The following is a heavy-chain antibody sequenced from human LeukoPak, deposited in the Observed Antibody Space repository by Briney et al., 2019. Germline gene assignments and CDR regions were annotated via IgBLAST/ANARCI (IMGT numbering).Heavy chain of an antibody. V-gene: IGHV3-20*04. CDR1: GFTFDDYG. J-gene: IGHJ4*02. CDR2: INWNGGST. Sequence: GGSLRLSCAASGFTFDDYGMSWVRQAPGKGLEWVSGINWNGGSTGYADSVKGRFTISRDNAKNSLYLQMNSLRAEDTALYYCARESSGSYFHYFGYWGQGTLVTVSS. D-gene: IGHD1-26*01. CDR3: ARESSGSYFHYFGY.